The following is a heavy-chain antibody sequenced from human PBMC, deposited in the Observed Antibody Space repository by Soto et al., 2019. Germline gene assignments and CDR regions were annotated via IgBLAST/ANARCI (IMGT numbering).Heavy chain of an antibody. CDR2: INSNSDGGTT. V-gene: IGHV3-15*07. CDR3: TTGDYTVAWYGIYY. Sequence: EVQLVESGGGLVKPGGSLRLFCAGSGFNFKNAWMNWVRQAPGKGLEWVGRINSNSDGGTTDYAAPVKGRFNISRDDSGNMLFLQMNSLKTEDTAVYYCTTGDYTVAWYGIYYWGQGTLVTVSS. J-gene: IGHJ4*02. CDR1: GFNFKNAW. D-gene: IGHD2-2*02.